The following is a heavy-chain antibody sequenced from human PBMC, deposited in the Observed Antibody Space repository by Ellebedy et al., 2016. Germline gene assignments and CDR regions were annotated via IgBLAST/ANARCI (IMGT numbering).Heavy chain of an antibody. J-gene: IGHJ5*02. CDR3: ARRGSSWYGGWFNP. CDR1: GGSFSGYY. Sequence: SETLSLXCAVYGGSFSGYYWSWIRQPPGKGLEWIGEINHSGSTNYNPSLKSRVTISVDTSKNQSSLKLSSVTAADTAVYYCARRGSSWYGGWFNPWGQGTLVTVSS. V-gene: IGHV4-34*01. CDR2: INHSGST. D-gene: IGHD6-13*01.